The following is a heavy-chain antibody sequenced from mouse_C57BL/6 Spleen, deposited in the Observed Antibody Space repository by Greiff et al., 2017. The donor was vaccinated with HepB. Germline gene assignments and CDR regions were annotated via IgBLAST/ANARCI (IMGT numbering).Heavy chain of an antibody. Sequence: DVMLVESGGGLVKPGGSLKLSCAASGFTFSSYTMSWVRQTPEKRLEWVATISGGGGNTYYTDSVKGRFTISRDNAKNTLYLQMSSLRSEDTALYYCARRVDCYPFDYWGQGTTLTVSS. V-gene: IGHV5-9*01. D-gene: IGHD2-3*01. CDR2: ISGGGGNT. CDR1: GFTFSSYT. J-gene: IGHJ2*01. CDR3: ARRVDCYPFDY.